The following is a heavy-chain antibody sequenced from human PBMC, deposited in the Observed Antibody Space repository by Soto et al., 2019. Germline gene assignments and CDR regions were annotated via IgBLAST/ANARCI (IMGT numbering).Heavy chain of an antibody. CDR1: GGSISTYY. D-gene: IGHD6-13*01. CDR2: FYYSGST. Sequence: SETLSLTCTISGGSISTYYWSWIRQSPGKGLEWIGYFYYSGSTNYNPSLTSRVTISVDTSKNQFSLKLSSVTAADTAVYYCARGMGSSWYLHYVMAVWAQGTTVTVSS. V-gene: IGHV4-59*01. CDR3: ARGMGSSWYLHYVMAV. J-gene: IGHJ6*02.